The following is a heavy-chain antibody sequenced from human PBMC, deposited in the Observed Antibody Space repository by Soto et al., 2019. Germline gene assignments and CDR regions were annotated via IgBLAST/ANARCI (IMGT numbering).Heavy chain of an antibody. Sequence: PSETLSLTCTVSGGSISSSSYYWGWIRQPPGKGLEWIGSIYYSGSTYYNPSLKRRVTISVDTSKNQFSLKLSSVTAADTAVYHCARGRYYGSGIHPPSGWFDTWGQGTLVTVSS. CDR2: IYYSGST. CDR1: GGSISSSSYY. J-gene: IGHJ5*02. CDR3: ARGRYYGSGIHPPSGWFDT. V-gene: IGHV4-39*01. D-gene: IGHD3-10*01.